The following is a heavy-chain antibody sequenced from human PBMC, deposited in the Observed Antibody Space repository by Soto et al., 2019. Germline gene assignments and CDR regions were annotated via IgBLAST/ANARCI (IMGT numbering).Heavy chain of an antibody. CDR1: GFTFSSYA. Sequence: GGSLRLSCAASGFTFSSYAMSWVRQAPGKGLEWVSAISGSGGSTYYADSVKGRFTISRDNAASTAYMELRSLRSDDTAVYYCARDRSSRTVTTFRWWFDPWGQGTLVTVSS. V-gene: IGHV3-23*01. D-gene: IGHD4-17*01. CDR2: ISGSGGST. J-gene: IGHJ5*02. CDR3: ARDRSSRTVTTFRWWFDP.